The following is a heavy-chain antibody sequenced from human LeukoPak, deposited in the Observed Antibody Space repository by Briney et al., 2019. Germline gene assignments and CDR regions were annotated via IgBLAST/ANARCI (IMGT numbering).Heavy chain of an antibody. D-gene: IGHD3-3*01. V-gene: IGHV5-51*01. CDR2: IYPGDSDT. CDR1: GYSFTSYW. J-gene: IGHJ6*03. CDR3: ARTYYAFWSGYLYYYMDV. Sequence: KAGESLEISCQGSGYSFTSYWIGWVRQLPGKGLEWMGIIYPGDSDTRCSPSFQGQVTISADKSISTAYLQWSSLKASDTAMYYCARTYYAFWSGYLYYYMDVWGKGTTVTVSS.